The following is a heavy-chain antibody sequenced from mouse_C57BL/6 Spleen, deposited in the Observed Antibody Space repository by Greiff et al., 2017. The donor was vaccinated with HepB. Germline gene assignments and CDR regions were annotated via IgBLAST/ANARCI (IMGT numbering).Heavy chain of an antibody. CDR1: GYSFTGYF. Sequence: EVQLQESGPELVKPGDSVKISCKASGYSFTGYFMNWVMQSHGKSLEWIGRINPYNGDTFYNQKFKGKATLTVDKSSSTAHMELRSLTSEDSAVYYCARSLLRYPMDYWGQGTSVTVSS. D-gene: IGHD1-1*01. J-gene: IGHJ4*01. CDR3: ARSLLRYPMDY. CDR2: INPYNGDT. V-gene: IGHV1-20*01.